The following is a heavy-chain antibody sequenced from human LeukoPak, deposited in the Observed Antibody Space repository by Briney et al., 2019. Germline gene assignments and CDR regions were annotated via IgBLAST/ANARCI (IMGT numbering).Heavy chain of an antibody. Sequence: GGSLRLSCAASGFTFSSYAMSWVRQAPGKGLEWVSAISGSGGSTYYADSVKGRFTISRDNSKDTLYLQMNSLRAEDTAVYYCAKDLLPYYYDSSGYSPLDYWGQGTLVTVSS. CDR1: GFTFSSYA. V-gene: IGHV3-23*01. CDR3: AKDLLPYYYDSSGYSPLDY. J-gene: IGHJ4*02. CDR2: ISGSGGST. D-gene: IGHD3-22*01.